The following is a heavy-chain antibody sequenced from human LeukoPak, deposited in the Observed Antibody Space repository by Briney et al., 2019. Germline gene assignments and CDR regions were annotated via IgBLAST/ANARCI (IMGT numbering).Heavy chain of an antibody. D-gene: IGHD1-26*01. CDR2: ISGSGGRP. CDR1: GFTFSRYG. Sequence: GGTLTLSCPASGFTFSRYGMNWLRPAPGKGLDWVSPISGSGGRPYFADSGKGRFTLSRDNSKNSLYLQMNSLRAEETAVYYGAKDDSGSYYPYYYYMDVWGKGTTVTISS. V-gene: IGHV3-23*01. J-gene: IGHJ6*03. CDR3: AKDDSGSYYPYYYYMDV.